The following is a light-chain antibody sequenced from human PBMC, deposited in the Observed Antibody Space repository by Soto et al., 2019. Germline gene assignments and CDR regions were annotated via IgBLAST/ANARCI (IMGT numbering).Light chain of an antibody. Sequence: TQSPTTLSMSPGERAALSCRASQSVSSNLAWYQQKPGQAPRLLIYGASNRATGIPDRFSGSGSGTAFTLTISRLEPEDFAVYYCQQYGSSPITFGQGRRLEI. CDR2: GAS. CDR1: QSVSSN. J-gene: IGKJ5*01. V-gene: IGKV3-20*01. CDR3: QQYGSSPIT.